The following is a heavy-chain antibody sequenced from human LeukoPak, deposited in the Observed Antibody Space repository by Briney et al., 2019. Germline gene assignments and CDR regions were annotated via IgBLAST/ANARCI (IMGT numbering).Heavy chain of an antibody. Sequence: ASVKVSCKASGYTFTGYYMHWVRQAPGQGLEWMGRINPNSGGTNYAQKFQGRVTMTRYTSISTAYMELSRLRSDDTAVYYCARDHGYSSGWYNYWGQGTLVTISS. V-gene: IGHV1-2*06. D-gene: IGHD6-19*01. CDR3: ARDHGYSSGWYNY. CDR1: GYTFTGYY. CDR2: INPNSGGT. J-gene: IGHJ4*02.